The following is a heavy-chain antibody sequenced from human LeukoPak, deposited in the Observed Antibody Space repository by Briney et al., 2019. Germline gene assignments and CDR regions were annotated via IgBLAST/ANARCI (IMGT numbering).Heavy chain of an antibody. CDR2: ISGSGGST. D-gene: IGHD3-22*01. CDR1: GFTFSSYA. J-gene: IGHJ4*02. CDR3: ARGRYDSSGYSYYFDY. Sequence: GGSLRLSCAASGFTFSSYAMSWVRQAPGKGLEWVSAISGSGGSTYYADSVKGRFTISRDNSKNTLYLQMNSLRAEDTAVYYCARGRYDSSGYSYYFDYWGQGTLVTVSS. V-gene: IGHV3-23*01.